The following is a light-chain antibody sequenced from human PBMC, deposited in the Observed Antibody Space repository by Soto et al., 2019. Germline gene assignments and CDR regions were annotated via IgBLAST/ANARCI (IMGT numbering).Light chain of an antibody. CDR3: QESYTSPAVS. V-gene: IGKV1-39*01. CDR1: ENIDNY. J-gene: IGKJ4*01. CDR2: ATS. Sequence: DIHITHSPSSLSASLVDRVTITCRASENIDNYLNWYQQKPGKAPKLLIYATSTLQSGVPSRFSGSGSGTEFTLTISSLQAEDFATYFCQESYTSPAVSFGGGTKVDIK.